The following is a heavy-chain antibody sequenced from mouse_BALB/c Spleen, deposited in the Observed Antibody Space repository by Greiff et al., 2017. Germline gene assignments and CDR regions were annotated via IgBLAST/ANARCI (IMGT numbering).Heavy chain of an antibody. CDR1: GFNIKDTY. Sequence: EVKLQESGAELVKPGASVKLSCTASGFNIKDTYMHWVKQRPEQGLEWIGRIDPANGNTKYDPKFQGKATITADTSSNTAYLQLSSLTSEDTAVYYCARSRSTSWFAYWGQGTLVTVSA. CDR2: IDPANGNT. J-gene: IGHJ3*01. V-gene: IGHV14-3*02. CDR3: ARSRSTSWFAY.